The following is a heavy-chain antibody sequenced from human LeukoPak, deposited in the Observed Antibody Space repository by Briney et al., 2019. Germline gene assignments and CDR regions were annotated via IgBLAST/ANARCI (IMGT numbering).Heavy chain of an antibody. V-gene: IGHV3-20*04. CDR2: INRSGDKT. CDR3: AREGHIVAVGALDL. CDR1: GFTVSSTY. J-gene: IGHJ4*02. D-gene: IGHD2-15*01. Sequence: PGGSLRLSCAASGFTVSSTYMSWVRQVPGKGLEWVSGINRSGDKTGYADSVKGRFTISKDNTRKSLYLQMQSLRVEDTALYYCAREGHIVAVGALDLWGQGTLVIVSS.